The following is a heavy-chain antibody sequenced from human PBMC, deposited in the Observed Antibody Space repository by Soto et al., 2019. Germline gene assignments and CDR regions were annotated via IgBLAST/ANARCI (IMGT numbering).Heavy chain of an antibody. CDR2: ISSSGSTI. CDR1: GSTFSSYE. D-gene: IGHD2-2*01. J-gene: IGHJ6*02. CDR3: ASVPAAPFYYYGMDV. V-gene: IGHV3-48*03. Sequence: GGSLRLSCAASGSTFSSYEMNWVRQAPGKGLEWVSYISSSGSTIYYADSVKGRFTISRDNAKNSLYLQMNSLRAEDTAVYYCASVPAAPFYYYGMDVWGQGTTVTVSS.